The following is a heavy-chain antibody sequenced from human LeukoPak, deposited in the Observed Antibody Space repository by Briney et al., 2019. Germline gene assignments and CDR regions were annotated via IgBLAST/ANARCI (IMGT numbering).Heavy chain of an antibody. Sequence: PGGSLRLSCAASSPFTFNNAWMSWVRQAPGKGLEWVGRIKSITDGGTTDYGAPAQGRFTISRDDSKNTVYLHMNSLKTEGTGVDYCTTVDTANYYYYYMDIWGKGTTVTVSS. V-gene: IGHV3-15*01. CDR2: IKSITDGGTT. CDR1: PFTFNNAW. J-gene: IGHJ6*03. D-gene: IGHD5-18*01. CDR3: TTVDTANYYYYYMDI.